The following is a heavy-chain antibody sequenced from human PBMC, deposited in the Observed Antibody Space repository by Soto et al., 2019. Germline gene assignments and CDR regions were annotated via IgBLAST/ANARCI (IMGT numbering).Heavy chain of an antibody. CDR2: ISSNGGST. V-gene: IGHV3-64D*06. Sequence: GGSLRLSCPASGFTFSSHAMHWVRQAPGKGLEYVSAISSNGGSTYYADSVKGRFTISRDNSKNTLYLQMSSLRAEDTAVYYCVDVAAAGTIGMDVWGQGTTVTVSS. J-gene: IGHJ6*02. D-gene: IGHD6-13*01. CDR1: GFTFSSHA. CDR3: VDVAAAGTIGMDV.